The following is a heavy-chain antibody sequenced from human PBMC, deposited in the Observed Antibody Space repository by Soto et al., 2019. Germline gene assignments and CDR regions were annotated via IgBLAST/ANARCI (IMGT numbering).Heavy chain of an antibody. J-gene: IGHJ4*02. Sequence: QVQLQESGPGLVKPSQTLSLTCTVSGGSISSGGYYWSWIRQHPGKGLEWIGYIYYSGSTYYNPSLKSRVTISVDTSKNPFSLKLSSVTAADTAVYYCARERMDTAMVTDYWGQGTLVTVSS. CDR3: ARERMDTAMVTDY. D-gene: IGHD5-18*01. V-gene: IGHV4-31*03. CDR1: GGSISSGGYY. CDR2: IYYSGST.